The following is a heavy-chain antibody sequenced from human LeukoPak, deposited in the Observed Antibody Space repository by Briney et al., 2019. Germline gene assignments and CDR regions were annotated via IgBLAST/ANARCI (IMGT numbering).Heavy chain of an antibody. V-gene: IGHV3-64*04. Sequence: AGGSLRLSCSASGFTFSRCAMHWVRQAPGKGLEYVSAISSNGGSTYYADSVKGRFTISRDNSKNTLYLQMNSLRPEDTAVYYCAKGDPYGSGSYPVDYWGQGTLVTVSS. CDR1: GFTFSRCA. CDR2: ISSNGGST. J-gene: IGHJ4*02. CDR3: AKGDPYGSGSYPVDY. D-gene: IGHD3-10*01.